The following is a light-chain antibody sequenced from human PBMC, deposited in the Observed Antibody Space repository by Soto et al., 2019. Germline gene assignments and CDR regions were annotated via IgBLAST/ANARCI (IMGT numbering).Light chain of an antibody. V-gene: IGKV1-27*01. CDR2: SSS. CDR1: QGIRKY. CDR3: QKYDSAPLT. J-gene: IGKJ4*01. Sequence: DIQMTQSPPSLSASVGDRVTITCRAGQGIRKYLAWYQQKPGKAPKLLISSSSNLQSGVPSRFSGSGSGTDFTLTISSLQPEDFATYYCQKYDSAPLTFGGGTKVES.